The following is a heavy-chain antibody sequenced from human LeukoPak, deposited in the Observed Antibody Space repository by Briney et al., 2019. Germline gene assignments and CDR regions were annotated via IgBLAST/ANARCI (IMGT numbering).Heavy chain of an antibody. V-gene: IGHV3-30-3*01. D-gene: IGHD2/OR15-2a*01. CDR3: AREREYVYYFDY. J-gene: IGHJ4*02. Sequence: GGSLRLSCAASGFTFSSYAMHWVRQAPGKGLEWVAVISYDGSNKYYADSVKGRFTISRDNSKNTLYLQMNSLRAEDTAVYYCAREREYVYYFDYWGQGTLVTVSS. CDR2: ISYDGSNK. CDR1: GFTFSSYA.